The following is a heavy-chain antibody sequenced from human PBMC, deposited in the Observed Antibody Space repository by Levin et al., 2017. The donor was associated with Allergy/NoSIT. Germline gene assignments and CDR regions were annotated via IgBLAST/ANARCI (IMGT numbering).Heavy chain of an antibody. CDR1: GISFSDYA. CDR2: ISYDGSNK. J-gene: IGHJ6*02. Sequence: GESLKISCAASGISFSDYAMHWVRQAPGTGLEWVAVISYDGSNKYYADSVKGRFTISRDNSKNTLYLQMNSLRAEDTALYYCAKDLKVAHYYYGMDVWGQGTTVTVSS. V-gene: IGHV3-30*18. CDR3: AKDLKVAHYYYGMDV.